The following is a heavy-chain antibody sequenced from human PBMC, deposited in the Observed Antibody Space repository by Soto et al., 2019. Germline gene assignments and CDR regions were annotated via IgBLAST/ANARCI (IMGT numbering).Heavy chain of an antibody. CDR2: INAGNGNT. Sequence: QVQLVQSGAEVKKPGASVKVSCKASGYTFTSYAMHWVRQAPGQRLEWMGWINAGNGNTKYSQKFQGRVTITRDTSASTAYMELSSLRSEDTAVYYCARDGIYCSSTSCIYWYFDLWGRGTLVTVSS. J-gene: IGHJ2*01. V-gene: IGHV1-3*01. CDR1: GYTFTSYA. CDR3: ARDGIYCSSTSCIYWYFDL. D-gene: IGHD2-2*01.